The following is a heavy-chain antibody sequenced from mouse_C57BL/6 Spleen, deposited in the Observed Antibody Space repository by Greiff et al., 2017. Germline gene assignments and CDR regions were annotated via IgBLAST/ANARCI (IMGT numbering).Heavy chain of an antibody. J-gene: IGHJ3*01. CDR2: IDPENGDT. CDR1: GFNIKDDY. CDR3: TTGDYDGSGLAY. Sequence: VQLQQSGAELVRPGASVKLSCTASGFNIKDDYMHWVKQRPEQGLEWIGWIDPENGDTEYASKFQGKATITADTSSNTAYLQLSSLTSEDTAVYYCTTGDYDGSGLAYWGQGTLVTVSA. D-gene: IGHD1-1*01. V-gene: IGHV14-4*01.